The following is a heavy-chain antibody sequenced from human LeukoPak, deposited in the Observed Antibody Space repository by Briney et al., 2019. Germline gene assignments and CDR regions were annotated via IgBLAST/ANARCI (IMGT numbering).Heavy chain of an antibody. D-gene: IGHD6-19*01. Sequence: SETLSLTCTVSGYSISSGYYWGWIRQPPGKGLEWIGSIYHSRSTYYNPSLKSRVTISVDTSKNQFSLKLSSVTAADTAVYYCASLWMAGRDHWGQGTLVTVSS. CDR2: IYHSRST. CDR3: ASLWMAGRDH. V-gene: IGHV4-38-2*02. CDR1: GYSISSGYY. J-gene: IGHJ4*02.